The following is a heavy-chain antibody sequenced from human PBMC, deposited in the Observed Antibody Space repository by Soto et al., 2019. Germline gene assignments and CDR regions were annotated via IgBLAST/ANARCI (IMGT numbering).Heavy chain of an antibody. J-gene: IGHJ5*02. CDR1: GYTLTELS. V-gene: IGHV1-24*01. D-gene: IGHD4-17*01. CDR2: FDPEDGET. CDR3: ATGGGGRLRGMGGADCWFDP. Sequence: GASVKVSCKVSGYTLTELSMHWVRQAPGKGLEWMGGFDPEDGETIYAQKFQGRVTMAEDTSTETAHMELSSLGSGDRAGYYGATGGGGRLRGMGGADCWFDPWGQGTLVTVSS.